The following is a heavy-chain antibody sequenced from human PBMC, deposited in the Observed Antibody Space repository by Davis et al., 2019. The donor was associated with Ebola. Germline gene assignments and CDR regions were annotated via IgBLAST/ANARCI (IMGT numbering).Heavy chain of an antibody. CDR1: GFTFSSYE. V-gene: IGHV3-30*18. J-gene: IGHJ4*02. D-gene: IGHD5-12*01. CDR3: AKDHRFIVAAVTGLDY. Sequence: GGSLRLSCAASGFTFSSYEMNWVRQAPGKGLEWVAVISSDGRNKYYADSVKGRFTISRDNSKNTVYLQMDSLRAEDTAVYFCAKDHRFIVAAVTGLDYWGQGTPVTVSS. CDR2: ISSDGRNK.